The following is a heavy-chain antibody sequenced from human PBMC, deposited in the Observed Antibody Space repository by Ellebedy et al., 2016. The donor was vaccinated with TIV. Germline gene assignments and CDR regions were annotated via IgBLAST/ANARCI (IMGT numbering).Heavy chain of an antibody. Sequence: SETLSLTXTVSGGSISSYYWSWIRQPPGKGLEWIGYIYYSGSTNYNPSLKSLVTISVDTSKNQFSLKLSSVTAADTAVYYCARGGTVAGTEWFDPWGQGTLVTVSS. CDR3: ARGGTVAGTEWFDP. CDR2: IYYSGST. CDR1: GGSISSYY. J-gene: IGHJ5*02. V-gene: IGHV4-59*01. D-gene: IGHD6-19*01.